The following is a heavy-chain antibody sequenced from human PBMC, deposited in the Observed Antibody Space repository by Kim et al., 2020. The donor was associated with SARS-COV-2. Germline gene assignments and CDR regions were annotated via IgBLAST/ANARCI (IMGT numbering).Heavy chain of an antibody. D-gene: IGHD1-7*01. CDR1: GFTFSSYE. J-gene: IGHJ4*02. CDR2: ISSSGSTI. CDR3: ASQTLELPQKATFDY. Sequence: GGSLRLSCAASGFTFSSYEMNWVRQAPGKGLEWVSYISSSGSTIYYADSVKGRFTISRDNAKNSLYLQMNSLRAEDTAVYYCASQTLELPQKATFDYWGQGTLVTVSS. V-gene: IGHV3-48*03.